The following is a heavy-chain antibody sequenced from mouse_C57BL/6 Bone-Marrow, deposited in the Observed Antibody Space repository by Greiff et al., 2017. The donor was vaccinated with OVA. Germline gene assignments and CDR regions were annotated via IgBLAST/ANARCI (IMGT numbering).Heavy chain of an antibody. J-gene: IGHJ2*01. CDR3: ARYYGSSFYFDD. V-gene: IGHV1-81*01. CDR1: GYTFTSYG. D-gene: IGHD1-1*01. Sequence: VQLQQSGAELARPGASVKLSCKASGYTFTSYGISWVRQRTGQGLEWIGEIYPRSGNTYYNEKFKGKATLTADKSSSTAYMELRSLTSEDSAVYFCARYYGSSFYFDDWGQGTTLTVSS. CDR2: IYPRSGNT.